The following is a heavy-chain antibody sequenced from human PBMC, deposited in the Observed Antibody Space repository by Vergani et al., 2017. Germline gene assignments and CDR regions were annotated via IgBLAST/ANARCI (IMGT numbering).Heavy chain of an antibody. J-gene: IGHJ5*02. CDR3: ARYGMATTEELDP. CDR1: GYSFTSYW. Sequence: EVPLVPSGAEVKTPGESLKISCKGSGYSFTSYWIGWVRQVPGKGLEWMGIIYPGDSDTRYSPSFQGQVTISADKSISTAYLQWSSLKASDTAMYYCARYGMATTEELDPWGQGTLVTVSS. V-gene: IGHV5-51*01. D-gene: IGHD5-24*01. CDR2: IYPGDSDT.